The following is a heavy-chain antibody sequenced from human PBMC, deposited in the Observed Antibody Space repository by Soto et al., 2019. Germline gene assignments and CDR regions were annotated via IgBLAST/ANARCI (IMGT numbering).Heavy chain of an antibody. CDR3: ATAYGPSGYYGMDV. CDR2: FDPEDGET. Sequence: ASVKVSCKVSGYTLTELSMHLVRQAPGKGLEWMGGFDPEDGETIYAQKFQGRVTMTEDTSTDTAYMELSSLRSEDTAVYYCATAYGPSGYYGMDVWGQGTTVTVSS. V-gene: IGHV1-24*01. CDR1: GYTLTELS. J-gene: IGHJ6*02. D-gene: IGHD3-10*01.